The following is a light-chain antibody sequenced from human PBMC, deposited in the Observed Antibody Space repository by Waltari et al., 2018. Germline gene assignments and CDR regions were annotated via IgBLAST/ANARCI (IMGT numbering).Light chain of an antibody. CDR3: QQGNDFPLT. Sequence: DIQMTQSPSSVSASVVDRVIITCRASQDITMWLAWYQQKPGKAPKFQIYDASTLQSGVPSRFSCSGSGTDFTLTISSLQPEDFATYYCQQGNDFPLTFGGGTKVEI. J-gene: IGKJ4*01. CDR1: QDITMW. V-gene: IGKV1-12*01. CDR2: DAS.